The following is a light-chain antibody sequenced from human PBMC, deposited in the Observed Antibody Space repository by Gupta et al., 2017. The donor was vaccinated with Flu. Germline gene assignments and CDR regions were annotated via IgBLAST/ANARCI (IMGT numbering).Light chain of an antibody. Sequence: QSALSQPVSVSASPAQSLTIACTGTIRDVGGYNRVSWYQQHPGNAPKLSIDEVNSRPSGGSKRFSGSKSGNTASLTISGLQPDDEDDDYCSSYTLTPTSRIAWVFGGGTKLTVL. J-gene: IGLJ3*02. CDR3: SSYTLTPTSRIAWV. CDR1: IRDVGGYNR. CDR2: EVN. V-gene: IGLV2-14*01.